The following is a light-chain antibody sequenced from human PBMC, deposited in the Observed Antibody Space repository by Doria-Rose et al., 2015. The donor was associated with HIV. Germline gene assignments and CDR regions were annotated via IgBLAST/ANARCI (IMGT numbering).Light chain of an antibody. CDR2: WAS. V-gene: IGKV4-1*01. CDR3: QQYYGTPS. Sequence: VLTQSPESLGMSLGERATLNCKSNQSLLYTSKNYLAWYQQKPGQPPKLLIYWASTRQSGVPARFSGSGSGTDFTLTISSLEAEDVAVYYCQQYYGTPSFGPGTTVDIK. J-gene: IGKJ3*01. CDR1: QSLLYTSKNY.